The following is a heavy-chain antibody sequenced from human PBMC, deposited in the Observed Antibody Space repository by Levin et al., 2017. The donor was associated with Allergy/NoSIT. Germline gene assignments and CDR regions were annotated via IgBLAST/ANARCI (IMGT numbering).Heavy chain of an antibody. CDR2: ISWNSGSI. J-gene: IGHJ4*02. CDR1: GFTFDDYA. CDR3: AKSSIPGAGLEHHPHDY. D-gene: IGHD1/OR15-1a*01. Sequence: PGGSLRLSCAASGFTFDDYAMHWVRQAPGKGLEWVSGISWNSGSIGYADSVKGRFTISRDNAKNSLYLQMNSLRAEDTALYYCAKSSIPGAGLEHHPHDYWGQGTLVTVSS. V-gene: IGHV3-9*01.